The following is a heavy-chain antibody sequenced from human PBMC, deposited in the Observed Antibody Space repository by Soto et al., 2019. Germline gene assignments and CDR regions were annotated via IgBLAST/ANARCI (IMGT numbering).Heavy chain of an antibody. J-gene: IGHJ3*02. Sequence: ASVKVSCKASGDTFSTYTITWMRQAPGQRLEWMGWINAGNGNTKYSQKFQGRVTITRDTSASTAYMELSSLRSEDTAVYYCARDAPNYAAGAFDIWG. CDR3: ARDAPNYAAGAFDI. D-gene: IGHD2-2*01. V-gene: IGHV1-3*01. CDR1: GDTFSTYT. CDR2: INAGNGNT.